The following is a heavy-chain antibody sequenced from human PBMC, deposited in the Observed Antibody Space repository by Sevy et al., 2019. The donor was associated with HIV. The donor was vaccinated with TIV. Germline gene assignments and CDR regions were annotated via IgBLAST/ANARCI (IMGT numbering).Heavy chain of an antibody. J-gene: IGHJ4*02. CDR1: GFTFSSYS. Sequence: GGSLRLSCIASGFTFSSYSMNWVRQAPGKGLEWVSFISSSPTGIYYADSVKGRFAPSRDNAENSVYLQMNSLRDEDPAVYYCVRGPCYYFDHWGQGTPVTVSS. CDR2: ISSSPTGI. D-gene: IGHD2-21*01. V-gene: IGHV3-48*02. CDR3: VRGPCYYFDH.